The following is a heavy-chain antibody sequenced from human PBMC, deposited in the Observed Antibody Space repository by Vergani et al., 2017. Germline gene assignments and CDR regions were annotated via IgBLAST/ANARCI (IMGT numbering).Heavy chain of an antibody. D-gene: IGHD6-19*01. Sequence: EVQLLESGGGLVQPGGSLRLSCAASGFTFSSYSMNWVRQAPGKGMEWVSSIISSSSYIYYADSVKGRFTISRDNAKNSLYLQMNSLRAEDTAVSYWAGDKADSSGYNDAFDIWGQGTMVTVSS. V-gene: IGHV3-21*01. J-gene: IGHJ3*02. CDR3: AGDKADSSGYNDAFDI. CDR1: GFTFSSYS. CDR2: IISSSSYI.